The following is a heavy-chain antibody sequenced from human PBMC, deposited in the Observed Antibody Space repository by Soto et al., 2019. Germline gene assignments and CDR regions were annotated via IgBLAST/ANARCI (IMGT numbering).Heavy chain of an antibody. CDR3: ARGPYCSGGSCYPVYFDY. CDR1: GGSISSGGYY. J-gene: IGHJ4*02. V-gene: IGHV4-31*03. CDR2: IYYSGST. D-gene: IGHD2-15*01. Sequence: SETLSLTCTVSGGSISSGGYYWSWIRQHPGKGLEWIGYIYYSGSTYYNPSLKSRVTISVDTSKNQFSLKLSSVTAADTAVYYCARGPYCSGGSCYPVYFDYWGQGTLVTVSS.